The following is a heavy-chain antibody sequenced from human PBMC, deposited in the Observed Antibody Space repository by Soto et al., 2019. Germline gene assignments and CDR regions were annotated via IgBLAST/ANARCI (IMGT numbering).Heavy chain of an antibody. V-gene: IGHV5-10-1*01. Sequence: PXESLTVSRKGSGYSFTSYWSSLVRQMPGKALERMGRIDPSDSYTNYSPSFQGHVTISADMSISTAYLQWSSLKASDTAMYYCARQKRGATAYSYYVRDVWGQGATVTVSS. CDR1: GYSFTSYW. D-gene: IGHD2-15*01. J-gene: IGHJ6*02. CDR2: IDPSDSYT. CDR3: ARQKRGATAYSYYVRDV.